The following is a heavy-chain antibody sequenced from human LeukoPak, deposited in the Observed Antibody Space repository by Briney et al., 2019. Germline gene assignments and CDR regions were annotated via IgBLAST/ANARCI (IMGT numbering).Heavy chain of an antibody. D-gene: IGHD4-17*01. CDR2: INHSGST. CDR1: GGSFSGYY. Sequence: SETLSLTCAVYGGSFSGYYWSWIRQPPGEGLEWIGEINHSGSTNYNPSLKSRVTISVDTSKNQFSLKLGSVTAADTAVYYCAREGYGDYRVDVWGKGTTVTVSS. V-gene: IGHV4-34*01. CDR3: AREGYGDYRVDV. J-gene: IGHJ6*04.